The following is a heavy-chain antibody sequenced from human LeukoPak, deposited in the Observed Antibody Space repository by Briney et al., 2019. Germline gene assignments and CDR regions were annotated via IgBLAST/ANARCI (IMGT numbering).Heavy chain of an antibody. CDR3: ARDYGMTTVTSNWFDP. J-gene: IGHJ5*02. CDR2: INWNGGST. CDR1: GFTFDDYG. D-gene: IGHD4-11*01. Sequence: PGGSLRLSCAASGFTFDDYGMSWVRQAPGKGLEWVSGINWNGGSTGYADSVKGRFTISRDNAKNSLYLQMNSLRAEDTALYYCARDYGMTTVTSNWFDPWGQGTLVTVSS. V-gene: IGHV3-20*04.